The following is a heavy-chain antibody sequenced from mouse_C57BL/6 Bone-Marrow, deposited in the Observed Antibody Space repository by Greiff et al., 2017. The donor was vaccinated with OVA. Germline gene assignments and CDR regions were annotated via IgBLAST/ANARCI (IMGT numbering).Heavy chain of an antibody. CDR1: GYTFTSYT. Sequence: VQLQQSGAELARPGASVKMSCKASGYTFTSYTMHWVKQRPGQGLEWIGYINPSSGYTKYNQKFKDKATLTADKSSSTAYMQLSSLTSEDSAVYYCARSDTTDYFDYWGQGTTLTVSS. CDR3: ARSDTTDYFDY. J-gene: IGHJ2*01. V-gene: IGHV1-4*01. CDR2: INPSSGYT. D-gene: IGHD1-1*01.